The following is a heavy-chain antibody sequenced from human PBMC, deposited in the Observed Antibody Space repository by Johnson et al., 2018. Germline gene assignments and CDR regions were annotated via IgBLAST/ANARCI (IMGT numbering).Heavy chain of an antibody. CDR1: GGSISSSSYY. CDR2: IYYSGST. D-gene: IGHD1-14*01. CDR3: ARALPGYYYYYMDV. V-gene: IGHV4-39*07. J-gene: IGHJ6*03. Sequence: QVQLQESGPGLVKPSETLSLTCTVSGGSISSSSYYWGWIRQPPGKGLEWIGSIYYSGSTYYNPSLKSRVTISVDTSKNQFSLKLSSVTAADTAVYYCARALPGYYYYYMDVWGKGTTVTVSS.